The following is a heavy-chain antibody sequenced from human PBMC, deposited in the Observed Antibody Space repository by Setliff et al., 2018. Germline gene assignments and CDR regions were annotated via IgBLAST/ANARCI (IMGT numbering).Heavy chain of an antibody. Sequence: SETLSLTCIVSGGSVGSGSYYWSWIRQPAGKGLEWIGLIQSTGNTNYNPSLQSRVTISIDTSKNQFSLNLSSVTAADTAVYYCARDNRARHYMDVWGKGTTVTVSS. CDR3: ARDNRARHYMDV. D-gene: IGHD3-10*01. V-gene: IGHV4-61*02. CDR2: IQSTGNT. CDR1: GGSVGSGSYY. J-gene: IGHJ6*03.